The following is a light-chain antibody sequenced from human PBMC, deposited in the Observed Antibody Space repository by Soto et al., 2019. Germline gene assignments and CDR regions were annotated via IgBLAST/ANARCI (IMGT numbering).Light chain of an antibody. Sequence: QSVLTQPASVSGSPGQSITISCTGASSDVGSNDYVSWYQQYPGKSPKLVILQVNNRPSGVSHRFSGSKSANTASLTISGRQAEDEAHYYCSSCTNTGTPFFGGGTKLTVL. J-gene: IGLJ2*01. CDR1: SSDVGSNDY. V-gene: IGLV2-14*01. CDR2: QVN. CDR3: SSCTNTGTPF.